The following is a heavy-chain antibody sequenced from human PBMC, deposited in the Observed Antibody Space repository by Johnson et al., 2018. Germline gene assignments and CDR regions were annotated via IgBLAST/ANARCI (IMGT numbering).Heavy chain of an antibody. CDR3: ARDQEIYSDESSGYGPFDY. CDR1: GFNFSIYA. D-gene: IGHD3-22*01. J-gene: IGHJ4*02. V-gene: IGHV3-30-3*01. CDR2: ISHDGNNK. Sequence: QLVQSGGGVVQPGRSLRLSCSASGFNFSIYAMHWVRQAPGKGLEWVAVISHDGNNKYYADSVKGRFPFSRDHSKNTLYLRMNSLRAEDTAVYYCARDQEIYSDESSGYGPFDYWGQGTLATVSS.